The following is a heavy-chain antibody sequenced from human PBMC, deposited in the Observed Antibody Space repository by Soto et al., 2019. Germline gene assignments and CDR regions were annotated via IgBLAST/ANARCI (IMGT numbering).Heavy chain of an antibody. CDR2: INPSGGYT. J-gene: IGHJ4*02. Sequence: ASVKVSCKASGYTFSSCYMKWVRQAPGQGLEWLGIINPSGGYTTYAQRFLGRVTMTSDTSTSTVHMELGSLTSEDTAVYYCARGGGIVVVTAPSDHWGQGTPVTVSS. CDR1: GYTFSSCY. D-gene: IGHD2-21*02. V-gene: IGHV1-46*03. CDR3: ARGGGIVVVTAPSDH.